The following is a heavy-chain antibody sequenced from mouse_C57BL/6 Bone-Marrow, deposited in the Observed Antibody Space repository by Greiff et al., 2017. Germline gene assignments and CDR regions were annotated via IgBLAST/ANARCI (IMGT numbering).Heavy chain of an antibody. V-gene: IGHV1-55*01. D-gene: IGHD2-5*01. Sequence: QVQLQQSGVELVKPGASVKMSCKASGYTFTSYWITWVKQRPGQGLEWIGDIYPGSGSTNYNEKFKSKATLTVDTSSSTAYMQLSSLTSEDSAVYYCARPYYSNYWYFDVWGTGTTVTVSS. J-gene: IGHJ1*03. CDR1: GYTFTSYW. CDR2: IYPGSGST. CDR3: ARPYYSNYWYFDV.